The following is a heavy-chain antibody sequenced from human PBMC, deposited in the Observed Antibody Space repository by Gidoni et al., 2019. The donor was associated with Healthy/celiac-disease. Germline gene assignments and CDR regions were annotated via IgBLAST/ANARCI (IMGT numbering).Heavy chain of an antibody. Sequence: EVKLVESGGGLGELGGSLRLSGAASGFVVARYSMNWVRQAPGKGLECVSSISSSSSYIYSADSLNARFTISRDNAMYSPYLQMNSLRPEDTSVYYCASDPREVPPVLGYLDYWGQGTLVTVSS. J-gene: IGHJ4*02. CDR3: ASDPREVPPVLGYLDY. V-gene: IGHV3-21*01. CDR2: ISSSSSYI. CDR1: GFVVARYS.